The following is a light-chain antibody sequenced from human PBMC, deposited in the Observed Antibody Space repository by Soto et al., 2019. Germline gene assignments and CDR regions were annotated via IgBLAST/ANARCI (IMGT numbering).Light chain of an antibody. J-gene: IGLJ3*02. CDR3: QTWGTGPWV. CDR1: SGHSSYA. CDR2: LNSDGSH. Sequence: QLVLTQSPSASASLGASVKLTCTLSSGHSSYAIAWHQQQPEKGPRSLMKLNSDGSHSKGDGIPDRFSGSSSGAERYLTISSLQSEDEAYYYCQTWGTGPWVFGGGTKLTVL. V-gene: IGLV4-69*01.